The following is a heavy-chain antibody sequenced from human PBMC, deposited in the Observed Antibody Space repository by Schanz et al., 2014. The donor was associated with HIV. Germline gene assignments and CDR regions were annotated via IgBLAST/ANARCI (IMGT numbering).Heavy chain of an antibody. D-gene: IGHD4-17*01. J-gene: IGHJ4*02. Sequence: QVHLVESGGGVVQPGRSLRLSCAASGLTFNSFGIHWVRQAPGKGLEWVAVIWNDGSNTFYADSVKGRFTISRDNSKNTLYLQMNNLRAEDTAVYGCARQGLRFSFWLDYWGQGTPVTVSS. CDR3: ARQGLRFSFWLDY. V-gene: IGHV3-33*08. CDR1: GLTFNSFG. CDR2: IWNDGSNT.